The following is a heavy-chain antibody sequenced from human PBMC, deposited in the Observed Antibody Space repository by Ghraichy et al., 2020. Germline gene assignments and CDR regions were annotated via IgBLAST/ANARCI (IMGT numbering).Heavy chain of an antibody. Sequence: SETLSLTCAVYGGSFSGYYWSWIRQPPGKGLEWIGEINHSGSTNYNPSLKSRVTISVDTSKNQFSLKLSSVTAADTAVYYCARGVSAADGYNPTRRYYFDYWGQGTLVTVSS. CDR1: GGSFSGYY. CDR2: INHSGST. J-gene: IGHJ4*02. CDR3: ARGVSAADGYNPTRRYYFDY. D-gene: IGHD5-24*01. V-gene: IGHV4-34*01.